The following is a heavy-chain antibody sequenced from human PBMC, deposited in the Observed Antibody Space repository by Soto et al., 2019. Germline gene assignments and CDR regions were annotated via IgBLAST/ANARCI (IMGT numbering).Heavy chain of an antibody. V-gene: IGHV3-48*03. CDR1: GFTFSSYE. J-gene: IGHJ6*02. D-gene: IGHD2-15*01. CDR2: ISSSGSTI. Sequence: PVGSLRLSCAASGFTFSSYEMNWVRQAPGKGLEWVSYISSSGSTIYYADSVKGRFTISRDNAKNSLYLQMNSLRAEDTAVYYCARDNIVVVVASQHYYGMDVWGQGTTVTVSS. CDR3: ARDNIVVVVASQHYYGMDV.